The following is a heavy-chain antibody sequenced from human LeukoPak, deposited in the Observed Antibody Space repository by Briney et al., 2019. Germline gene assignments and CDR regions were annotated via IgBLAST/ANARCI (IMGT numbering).Heavy chain of an antibody. D-gene: IGHD2-15*01. CDR3: AMRIVVVAHNRAPYNWFDP. CDR2: INWNGGSS. J-gene: IGHJ5*02. V-gene: IGHV3-20*03. CDR1: GFTFDDYG. Sequence: WVSLRRSSAASGFTFDDYGMSWVRQAPGNGLEGVSGINWNGGSSGYAVSVKGRFTSARDNDKNSLYLQMNSVRAEDTALYYCAMRIVVVAHNRAPYNWFDPWGQGTLVTVSS.